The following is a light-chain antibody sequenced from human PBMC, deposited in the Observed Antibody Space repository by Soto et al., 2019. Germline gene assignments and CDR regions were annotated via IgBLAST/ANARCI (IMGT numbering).Light chain of an antibody. CDR3: QQLFDSPIT. Sequence: DIQLTQSPSFLYPYIGESVNITCRASQVISTSLAWYQVKPGKAPKLLIYAASTLESGVPSRFSATVSGTGFSLTITSLQPEDFATYYCQQLFDSPITFGQGTRLEIK. V-gene: IGKV1-9*01. J-gene: IGKJ5*01. CDR2: AAS. CDR1: QVISTS.